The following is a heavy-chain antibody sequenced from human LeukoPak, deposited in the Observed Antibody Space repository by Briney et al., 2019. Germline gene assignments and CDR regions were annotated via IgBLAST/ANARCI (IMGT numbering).Heavy chain of an antibody. CDR1: GGSFSCYY. Sequence: PSETLSLTCAVYGGSFSCYYWSWIRQPPGKGLEWIGEINHSGSTNYNPSLKSRVTISVDTSKNQFSLKLSSVTAADTAVYYCARGKGQWLRSNWFDPWGQGTLVTVSS. CDR2: INHSGST. D-gene: IGHD5-12*01. J-gene: IGHJ5*02. CDR3: ARGKGQWLRSNWFDP. V-gene: IGHV4-34*01.